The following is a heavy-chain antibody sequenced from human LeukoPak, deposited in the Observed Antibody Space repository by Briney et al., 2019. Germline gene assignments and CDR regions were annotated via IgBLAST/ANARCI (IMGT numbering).Heavy chain of an antibody. D-gene: IGHD3-22*01. Sequence: SETLSLTCTVSGVSVSSGSYYWSWIRQPPGKGLEWIGYIYYSGSTNYNPSLKSRVTISVDTSKNQFSLKLSSVTAADTAVYYCARDYYDSSGYTNWFDPWGQGTLVTVSS. CDR2: IYYSGST. V-gene: IGHV4-61*01. J-gene: IGHJ5*02. CDR3: ARDYYDSSGYTNWFDP. CDR1: GVSVSSGSYY.